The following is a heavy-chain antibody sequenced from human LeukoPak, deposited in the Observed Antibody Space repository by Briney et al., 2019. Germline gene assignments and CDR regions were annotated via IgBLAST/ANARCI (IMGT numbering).Heavy chain of an antibody. Sequence: SVTVSCKASGGTFSSYTISWVRQAPGQGLEWMGGIIPIFGTANYAQKFQGRVTITADESTSTAYMELSSLRSEDTAVYYCARGRYSSSINSMDVWGQGTTVTVSS. CDR3: ARGRYSSSINSMDV. CDR1: GGTFSSYT. V-gene: IGHV1-69*13. J-gene: IGHJ6*02. CDR2: IIPIFGTA. D-gene: IGHD6-6*01.